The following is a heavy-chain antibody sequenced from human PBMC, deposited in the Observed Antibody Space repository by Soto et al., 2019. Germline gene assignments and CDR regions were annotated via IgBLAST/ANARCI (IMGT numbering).Heavy chain of an antibody. CDR3: ARDRGVAPPVAGNTHYYYYMDV. CDR2: ISAFNGNT. J-gene: IGHJ6*03. V-gene: IGHV1-18*01. Sequence: QAQLVQSGAEVKKPGASVTVSCKASGYSFTNYGVTWVRQAPGQGLEWMGWISAFNGNTHHAQNLQGRVTMTTDASTSTAYMELRSLRSDDTAVYYCARDRGVAPPVAGNTHYYYYMDVWGKGTTVTVSS. CDR1: GYSFTNYG. D-gene: IGHD6-19*01.